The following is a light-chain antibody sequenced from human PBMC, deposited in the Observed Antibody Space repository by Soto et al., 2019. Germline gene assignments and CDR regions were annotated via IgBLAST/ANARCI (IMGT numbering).Light chain of an antibody. Sequence: EILMTQSPATLSVSPGERATLSCRASQSVSSNLAWYQQKPGQAPRLLIYGASTRATGIPARFSGSGSGTEFTLTTNSLQTEDFAVYYCQKFDRWPWTFGQGTKVEIK. CDR1: QSVSSN. V-gene: IGKV3-15*01. J-gene: IGKJ1*01. CDR2: GAS. CDR3: QKFDRWPWT.